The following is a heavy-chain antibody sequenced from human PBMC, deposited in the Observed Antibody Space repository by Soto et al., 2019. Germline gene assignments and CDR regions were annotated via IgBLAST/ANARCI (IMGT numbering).Heavy chain of an antibody. CDR1: GGSFSDYI. Sequence: SETLSLTCDVYGGSFSDYIWTWIRQTPGKGLQWIGQINHSGSANYNPSLKSRVTISVHTSSSQFSLELSSVTAADTAVYYCARGLISGSHYSGGWYYFDAWGQGSQDTGSS. D-gene: IGHD1-26*01. CDR3: ARGLISGSHYSGGWYYFDA. J-gene: IGHJ4*02. V-gene: IGHV4-34*01. CDR2: INHSGSA.